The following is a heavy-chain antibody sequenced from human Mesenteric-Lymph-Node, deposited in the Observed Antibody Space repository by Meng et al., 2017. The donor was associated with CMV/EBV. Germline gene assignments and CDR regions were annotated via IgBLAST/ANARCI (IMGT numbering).Heavy chain of an antibody. Sequence: ASVKVSCKASGYTFTGYYIYWVRQAPGQGLEWMGYINPNGGGTNYAQTFQGRVTMTRDTSISTAYMELSRLRSDDTAMYYCARDRKYCSSNSEICWFDPWGQGTLVTVSS. CDR2: INPNGGGT. V-gene: IGHV1-2*02. J-gene: IGHJ5*02. D-gene: IGHD2-2*01. CDR1: GYTFTGYY. CDR3: ARDRKYCSSNSEICWFDP.